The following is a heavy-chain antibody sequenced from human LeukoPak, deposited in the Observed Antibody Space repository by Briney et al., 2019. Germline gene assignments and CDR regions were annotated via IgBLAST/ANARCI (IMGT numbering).Heavy chain of an antibody. Sequence: GGSLRLSCTASGFNLNNYAIHWVRQARGKGLEWVAAISYDGSNKYYADSVKGRFTISRDNSKNTLYLQMNSLRAEDTAVYYCAKLFDSSGYYSPFDYWGQGTLVSVSS. CDR2: ISYDGSNK. V-gene: IGHV3-30-3*02. CDR1: GFNLNNYA. D-gene: IGHD3-22*01. CDR3: AKLFDSSGYYSPFDY. J-gene: IGHJ4*02.